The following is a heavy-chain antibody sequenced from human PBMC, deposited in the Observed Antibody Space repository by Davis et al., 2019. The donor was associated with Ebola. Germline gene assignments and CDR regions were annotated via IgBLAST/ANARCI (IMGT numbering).Heavy chain of an antibody. CDR1: GFTFTNYW. V-gene: IGHV5-51*01. Sequence: GESLKISCKGSGFTFTNYWIGWVRQMPGKGLEWMGIIYVGDSDTRYSPSFEGQVTISVDKSISTAYLQWNSLKASDTAMYFCARQSYGDYWGQGTLVTVSS. J-gene: IGHJ4*02. D-gene: IGHD4-17*01. CDR2: IYVGDSDT. CDR3: ARQSYGDY.